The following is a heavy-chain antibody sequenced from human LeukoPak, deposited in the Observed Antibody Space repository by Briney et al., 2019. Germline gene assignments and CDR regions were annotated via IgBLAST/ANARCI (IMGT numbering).Heavy chain of an antibody. D-gene: IGHD2-2*01. CDR2: IYSGGST. J-gene: IGHJ4*02. Sequence: PGGSLRLSCAASGFTVSSNYMTWVRQAPGKGLEWVSVIYSGGSTYYADSVMGRFAISRDNSENTLYLQMNSLRAEDTAVYYCARGLEPAATHHNFDYWGQGTLVTVSS. V-gene: IGHV3-66*01. CDR1: GFTVSSNY. CDR3: ARGLEPAATHHNFDY.